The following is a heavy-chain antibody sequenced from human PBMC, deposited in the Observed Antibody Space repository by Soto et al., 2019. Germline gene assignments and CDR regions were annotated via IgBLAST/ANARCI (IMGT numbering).Heavy chain of an antibody. J-gene: IGHJ6*02. Sequence: PSETLSLTCAVYGGSFSVYYWSWIRHPPGKGLEWIGEINHSGSTNYNPSLKSRVTISVDTSKNQFSLKLSSVTAADTAVYYCARGTGYYGSGSAYYYYGMDVWGQGTTVTVSS. D-gene: IGHD3-10*01. CDR2: INHSGST. V-gene: IGHV4-34*01. CDR1: GGSFSVYY. CDR3: ARGTGYYGSGSAYYYYGMDV.